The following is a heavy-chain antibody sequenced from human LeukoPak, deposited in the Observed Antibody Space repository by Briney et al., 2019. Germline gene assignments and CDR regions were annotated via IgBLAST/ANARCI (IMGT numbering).Heavy chain of an antibody. CDR1: GFTFSSYW. Sequence: PGGSLRLSCAASGFTFSSYWMHWVRQAPGKGLVWVSRINSDGSSTSYADSVKGRFTISRDNAKNTLYLQMNSLRAEDTAVYYCVREGYYYGSGSLYFDYWGQGTLVTVSS. D-gene: IGHD3-10*01. CDR3: VREGYYYGSGSLYFDY. CDR2: INSDGSST. J-gene: IGHJ4*02. V-gene: IGHV3-74*01.